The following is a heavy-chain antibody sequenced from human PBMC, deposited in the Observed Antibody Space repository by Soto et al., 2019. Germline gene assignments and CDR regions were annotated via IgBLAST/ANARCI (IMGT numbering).Heavy chain of an antibody. D-gene: IGHD7-27*01. Sequence: EVQLVESGGGLVQPGGSLRLSCAASGFTFSDYWMAWARQAPGKGLFWVSRINADASIAHYAESVKGRLTISRDNAKNTLWLQLNSLRDDDTAVYYCGRERWGLLDIWGQGAMVTVSS. CDR3: GRERWGLLDI. CDR1: GFTFSDYW. V-gene: IGHV3-74*01. J-gene: IGHJ3*02. CDR2: INADASIA.